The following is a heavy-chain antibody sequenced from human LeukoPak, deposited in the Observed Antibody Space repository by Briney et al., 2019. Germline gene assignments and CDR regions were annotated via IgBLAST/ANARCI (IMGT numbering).Heavy chain of an antibody. CDR3: VRDPYEAY. J-gene: IGHJ4*02. CDR2: IWYDGSHI. D-gene: IGHD5-12*01. CDR1: GFTFSSYG. V-gene: IGHV3-33*01. Sequence: GRSLRLSCAASGFTFSSYGMHWVRQAPGKGLEWVAVIWYDGSHIFYADSVKGRFTISRDNSKNTVYLQMNSLRAEDTAVYYCVRDPYEAYWGQGTLVTVSS.